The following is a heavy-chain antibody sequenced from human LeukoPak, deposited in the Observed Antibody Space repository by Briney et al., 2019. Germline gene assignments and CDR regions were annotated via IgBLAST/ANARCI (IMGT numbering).Heavy chain of an antibody. J-gene: IGHJ4*02. V-gene: IGHV4-34*01. CDR1: GGSFSGYY. Sequence: SETLSLTCAVYGGSFSGYYSSWIRQPPGKGLEWIGEINHSGSTNYNPSLKSRVTISVDTSKNQFSLKLSSVTAADTAVYYCARGRPTYVFGSYYGVDYWGQGTLVTVSS. D-gene: IGHD1-26*01. CDR2: INHSGST. CDR3: ARGRPTYVFGSYYGVDY.